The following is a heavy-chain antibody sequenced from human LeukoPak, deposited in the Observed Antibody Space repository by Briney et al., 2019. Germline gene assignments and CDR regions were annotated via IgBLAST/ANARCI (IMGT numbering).Heavy chain of an antibody. CDR3: ARSAAGTYY. CDR1: VFTFSSYS. J-gene: IGHJ4*02. V-gene: IGHV3-21*01. Sequence: GGSLRLSCVASVFTFSSYSMNWVRQAPGKGLEWVSSISSSSSYKYYTDSVKGRFTISTDNAKNSLYLQMNSPRAEDTAVYYCARSAAGTYYWGQGTLVTVSS. D-gene: IGHD1-1*01. CDR2: ISSSSSYK.